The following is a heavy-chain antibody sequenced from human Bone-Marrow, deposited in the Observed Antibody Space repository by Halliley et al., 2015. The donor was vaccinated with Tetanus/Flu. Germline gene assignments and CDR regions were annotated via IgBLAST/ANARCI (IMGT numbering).Heavy chain of an antibody. V-gene: IGHV3-23*01. D-gene: IGHD1-1*01. Sequence: GGVSVISASGWNTDYADSVKGRSTISRDNSKNTLYLQMNSLRVEDAAVYCCAKEVETRKYFDLWGRGALVSFSS. CDR3: AKEVETRKYFDL. CDR2: ISASGWNT. J-gene: IGHJ4*02.